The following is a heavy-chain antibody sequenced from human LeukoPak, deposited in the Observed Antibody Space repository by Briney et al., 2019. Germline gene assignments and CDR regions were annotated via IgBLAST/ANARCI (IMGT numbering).Heavy chain of an antibody. V-gene: IGHV1-18*01. Sequence: ASVNVSCTASGYTFASYGISWVRQAPGQGLEWMGWISAYNGNTNYAQKLQGRVTMTTDTSTSTAYMELRSLRSDDTAVYYCARAMYSSGVVSAFDIWGQGTMVTVSS. CDR3: ARAMYSSGVVSAFDI. D-gene: IGHD6-19*01. J-gene: IGHJ3*02. CDR2: ISAYNGNT. CDR1: GYTFASYG.